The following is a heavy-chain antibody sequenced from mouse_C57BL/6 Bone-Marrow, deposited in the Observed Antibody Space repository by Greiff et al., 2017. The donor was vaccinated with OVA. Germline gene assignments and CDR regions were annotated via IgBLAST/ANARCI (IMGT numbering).Heavy chain of an antibody. V-gene: IGHV1-76*01. CDR2: IYPGSGNT. CDR3: ARWGYYGSYAMDY. J-gene: IGHJ4*01. D-gene: IGHD1-1*01. Sequence: VQLQESGAELVRPGASVKLSCKASGYTFTDYYINWVKQRPGQGLEWIARIYPGSGNTYYNEKFKGKATLTAEKSSSTAYMQLSSLTSEDSAVYFCARWGYYGSYAMDYWGQGTSVTVSS. CDR1: GYTFTDYY.